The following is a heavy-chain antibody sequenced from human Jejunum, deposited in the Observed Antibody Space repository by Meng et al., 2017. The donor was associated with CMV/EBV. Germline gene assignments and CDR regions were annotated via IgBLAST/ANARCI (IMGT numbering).Heavy chain of an antibody. V-gene: IGHV4-34*01. CDR2: INHSGST. Sequence: VQKWAEGLLNPSETLSLTGAVYGGSFSGYYWSWIRQPPGKGLEWIGEINHSGSTNYNPSLKSRVTISVDTSKNQFSLKLSSVTAADTAVYYCARGFVKYTVTRVGNWFDPWGQGTLVTVSS. D-gene: IGHD4-17*01. CDR3: ARGFVKYTVTRVGNWFDP. CDR1: GGSFSGYY. J-gene: IGHJ5*02.